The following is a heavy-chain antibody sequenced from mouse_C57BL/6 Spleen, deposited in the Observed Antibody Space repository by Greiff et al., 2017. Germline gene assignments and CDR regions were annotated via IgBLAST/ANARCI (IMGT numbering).Heavy chain of an antibody. J-gene: IGHJ3*01. CDR1: GYTFTSYW. CDR3: ARCGPTGGFAC. Sequence: VQLQQPGAELVRPGSSVKLSCKASGYTFTSYWMHWVKQRPIQGLEWIGNIDPSDSDTHYNQKFKDKATLTVDKSSSTAYMQLSSLTSEDSAVYYCARCGPTGGFACWGQGTLVTVAA. D-gene: IGHD1-1*01. V-gene: IGHV1-52*01. CDR2: IDPSDSDT.